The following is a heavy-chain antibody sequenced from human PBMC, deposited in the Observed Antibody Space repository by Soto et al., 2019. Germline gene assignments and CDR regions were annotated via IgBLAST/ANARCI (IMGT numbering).Heavy chain of an antibody. CDR3: ARDTVRGVIILHYSYGMDV. CDR2: ISYDGSNK. V-gene: IGHV3-30*14. D-gene: IGHD3-10*01. CDR1: GFTFSIYA. J-gene: IGHJ6*02. Sequence: QVQLVESGGGVVQPGRSLRLSCAASGFTFSIYAMHWVRQAPGKGLEWVAVISYDGSNKYYADSVKGRFTISRDNSKNTLYLQMSSLRAEDTAVYYCARDTVRGVIILHYSYGMDVWGQGTTVTVSS.